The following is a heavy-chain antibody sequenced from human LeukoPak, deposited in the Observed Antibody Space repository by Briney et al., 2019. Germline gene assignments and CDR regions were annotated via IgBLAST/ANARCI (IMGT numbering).Heavy chain of an antibody. V-gene: IGHV1-46*01. J-gene: IGHJ5*02. CDR1: GYIFTTYS. D-gene: IGHD2-8*01. CDR3: ARKWSSRVWFDP. Sequence: VASVKVSCKASGYIFTTYSIHWVRQAPGQGLEWMGRINPRGDATVYAQKFQGRVTMTSDTSTTTVYMELSSLRSEDTGLYYCARKWSSRVWFDPWGQGTLVTVSP. CDR2: INPRGDAT.